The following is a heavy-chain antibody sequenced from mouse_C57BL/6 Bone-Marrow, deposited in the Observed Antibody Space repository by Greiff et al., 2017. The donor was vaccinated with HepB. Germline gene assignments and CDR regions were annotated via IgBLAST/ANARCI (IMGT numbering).Heavy chain of an antibody. J-gene: IGHJ1*03. CDR1: GFNIKDDY. CDR2: IDPENGDT. Sequence: VQLQQSGAELVRPGASVKLSCTASGFNIKDDYMHWVKQRPEQGLEWIGWIDPENGDTEYALKFQGKATITADTSSSTAYLQLSSLTSEDTAVYYWTTSGYTTCYFEVWGTGTTVTGSS. D-gene: IGHD2-2*01. CDR3: TTSGYTTCYFEV. V-gene: IGHV14-4*01.